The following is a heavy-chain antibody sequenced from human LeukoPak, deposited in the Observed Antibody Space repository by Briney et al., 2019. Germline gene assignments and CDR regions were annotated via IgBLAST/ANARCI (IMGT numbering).Heavy chain of an antibody. J-gene: IGHJ4*02. Sequence: TGGSLRLSCAASGFSFNSYPMHWVRQAPGKGLEWVAVISNDGNNKYYADSVQGRFTISRDNSKNTLYLQMSSLRADDTAVYYCVRGTGYWGQGTLVTVSS. CDR3: VRGTGY. V-gene: IGHV3-30*14. CDR2: ISNDGNNK. CDR1: GFSFNSYP.